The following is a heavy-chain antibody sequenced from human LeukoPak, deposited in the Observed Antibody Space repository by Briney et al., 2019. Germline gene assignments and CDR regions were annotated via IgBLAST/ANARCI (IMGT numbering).Heavy chain of an antibody. CDR1: GYSFTXXW. J-gene: IGHJ3*02. CDR3: ARXXTXYYDSSGYDNDAFDI. D-gene: IGHD3-22*01. Sequence: GESLKISCKGSGYSFTXXWISWVRQMPGKXXXXXXXXXXXXXYXXXXXXXXXXXXISAXKSISTAYLQWSSLKASDTAMYYCARXXTXYYDSSGYDNDAFDIWGQGTMVTVSS. V-gene: IGHV5-10-1*01. CDR2: XXXXXXYX.